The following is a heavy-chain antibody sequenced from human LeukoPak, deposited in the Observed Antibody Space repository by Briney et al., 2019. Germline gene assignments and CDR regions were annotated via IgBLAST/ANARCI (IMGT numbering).Heavy chain of an antibody. D-gene: IGHD3-10*01. Sequence: GASVKASCKASGYTFTGYYMHWVRQAPGQGLEWMGWINPNSGGTNYAQKFQGRVTMTRDTSISTAYMELSRLRSDDTAVYYCARGRRMVRGVISPKPYYFDYWGQGTLVTVSS. CDR2: INPNSGGT. CDR1: GYTFTGYY. J-gene: IGHJ4*02. V-gene: IGHV1-2*02. CDR3: ARGRRMVRGVISPKPYYFDY.